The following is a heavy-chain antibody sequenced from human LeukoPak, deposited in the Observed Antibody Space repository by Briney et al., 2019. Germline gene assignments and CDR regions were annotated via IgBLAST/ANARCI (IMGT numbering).Heavy chain of an antibody. Sequence: GASVKVSCKASGGTFSSYAISWVRQAPGQGLGWMGGIIPIFGTANYAQKFQGRVTITADESTSTAYMELSSLRSEDTAVYYCAGHYDSSGYYPYYYYGMDVWGQGTTVTVSS. CDR3: AGHYDSSGYYPYYYYGMDV. CDR1: GGTFSSYA. J-gene: IGHJ6*02. D-gene: IGHD3-22*01. V-gene: IGHV1-69*13. CDR2: IIPIFGTA.